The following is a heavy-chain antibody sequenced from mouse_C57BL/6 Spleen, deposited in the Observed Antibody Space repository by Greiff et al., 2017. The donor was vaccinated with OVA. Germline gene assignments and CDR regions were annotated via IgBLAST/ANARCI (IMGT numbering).Heavy chain of an antibody. CDR3: ARNPYYYGSSYAMDY. Sequence: EVQVVESGGGLVKPGGSLKLSCAASGFTFSDYGMHWVRQAPEKGLEWVAYISSGSSTIYYADTVKGRFTISRDNAKNTLFLQVTSLRSEDTAMYYCARNPYYYGSSYAMDYWGQGTSVTVSS. CDR1: GFTFSDYG. D-gene: IGHD1-1*01. V-gene: IGHV5-17*01. CDR2: ISSGSSTI. J-gene: IGHJ4*01.